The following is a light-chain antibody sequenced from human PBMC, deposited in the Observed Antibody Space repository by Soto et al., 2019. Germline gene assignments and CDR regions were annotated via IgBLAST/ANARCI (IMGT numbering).Light chain of an antibody. Sequence: EIVLTQSPGTLSLSPGERATLSCRASQSVSSSYLAWYQQKPGQAPRLLIYGASSRATGIPDRFSGSGSGTDFTLTISRLEPEDFPVYYCQQYGSSLLYTFGQGTKLELK. CDR1: QSVSSSY. J-gene: IGKJ2*01. CDR3: QQYGSSLLYT. V-gene: IGKV3-20*01. CDR2: GAS.